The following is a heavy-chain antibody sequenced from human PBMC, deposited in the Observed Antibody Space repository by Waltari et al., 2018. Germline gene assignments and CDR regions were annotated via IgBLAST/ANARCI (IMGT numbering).Heavy chain of an antibody. J-gene: IGHJ4*02. V-gene: IGHV3-74*01. CDR2: INIDGGYI. Sequence: EVQLVESGGGLVQPGGSLRLSCVASGFTFGDYWMHWVRQPPGKGLGWFSRINIDGGYISYTDSVKGRFTISRDNAKNTLFLQLNSLRAEDTAVYYCARKGGRGYPYGPFYYDHWGQGTLVTVSP. CDR1: GFTFGDYW. CDR3: ARKGGRGYPYGPFYYDH. D-gene: IGHD5-18*01.